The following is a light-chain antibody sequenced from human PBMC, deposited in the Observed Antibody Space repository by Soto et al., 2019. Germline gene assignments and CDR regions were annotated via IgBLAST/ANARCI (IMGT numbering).Light chain of an antibody. J-gene: IGKJ1*01. CDR2: GAS. CDR1: EYVSSN. V-gene: IGKV3-15*01. CDR3: QQYDDWPPWT. Sequence: EIVMTQSPATLSVSPGERVTLSCRASEYVSSNLAWYLQKPGQAPRLLMYGASTRATGIPARFTGSGSGTEFTLSISSLQSEDFGVYYCQQYDDWPPWTFGQGTKVEIK.